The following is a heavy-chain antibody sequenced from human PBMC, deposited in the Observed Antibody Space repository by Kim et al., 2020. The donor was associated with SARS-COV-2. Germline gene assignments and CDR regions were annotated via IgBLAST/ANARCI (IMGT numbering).Heavy chain of an antibody. J-gene: IGHJ5*02. CDR1: GGSISSSSYY. D-gene: IGHD3-10*01. V-gene: IGHV4-39*01. CDR2: IYYSGST. Sequence: SETLSLTCTVSGGSISSSSYYWAWIRQPPGKRLEWIGSIYYSGSTYYNPSLKSRVTISVDTSKNQFSLKLSSVTAADTAVYYCASPYYYGSGFDPWGQGTLVTVSS. CDR3: ASPYYYGSGFDP.